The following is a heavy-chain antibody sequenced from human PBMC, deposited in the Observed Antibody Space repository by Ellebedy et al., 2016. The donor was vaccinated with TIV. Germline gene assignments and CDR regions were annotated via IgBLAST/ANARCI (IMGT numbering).Heavy chain of an antibody. CDR2: IESKTAGGTI. V-gene: IGHV3-15*07. D-gene: IGHD3-10*01. J-gene: IGHJ4*02. CDR3: TTEVIWFGELGGDY. CDR1: GFTFSNAY. Sequence: GESLKISCAASGFTFSNAYMNWVRQAPGKGLEWVGRIESKTAGGTILYAAPVKGRFTISRDDSKNAVYLQMDGRKTEDTAEYYCTTEVIWFGELGGDYWGQGTLVTVSS.